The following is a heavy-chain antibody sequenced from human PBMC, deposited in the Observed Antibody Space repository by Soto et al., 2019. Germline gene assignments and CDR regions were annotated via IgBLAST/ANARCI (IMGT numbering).Heavy chain of an antibody. V-gene: IGHV3-66*01. Sequence: EVQLVESGGGLVQPGGSLRLSCAASGFTVSSNYMSWVRQAPGKGLEWVSVIYSGGTTYYADSVRGRFTISRDKSKSTLYLQMNSLRAADSVLYYCWRNGDSNNYRCWFDPWGQGTLVTVSS. CDR3: WRNGDSNNYRCWFDP. CDR1: GFTVSSNY. CDR2: IYSGGTT. D-gene: IGHD3-22*01. J-gene: IGHJ5*02.